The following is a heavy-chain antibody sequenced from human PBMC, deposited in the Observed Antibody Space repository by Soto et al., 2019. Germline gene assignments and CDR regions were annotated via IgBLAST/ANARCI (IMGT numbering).Heavy chain of an antibody. CDR1: GGSFSGYY. CDR2: INHSGST. J-gene: IGHJ6*03. V-gene: IGHV4-34*01. CDR3: ARGHYDILTGYYDPNYYYYYMDV. Sequence: PSETLSLTCAVYGGSFSGYYWSWIRQPPGKGLEWIGEINHSGSTNYNPSLKSRVTISVDTSKNQFSLKLSSVTAADTAVYYCARGHYDILTGYYDPNYYYYYMDVWGKGTTVTVSS. D-gene: IGHD3-9*01.